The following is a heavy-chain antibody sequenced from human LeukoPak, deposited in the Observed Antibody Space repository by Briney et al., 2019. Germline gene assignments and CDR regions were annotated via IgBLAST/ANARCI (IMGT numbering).Heavy chain of an antibody. Sequence: PSETLSLTCTVSGGSISSYYWSWIRQPPGKGVEWSGYIYYSGSTNYNPSLKSRVTISVDTSKNQFSLKLSSVTAADTAVYYCARGVPEGLATTFDYWGQGTLVTVSS. J-gene: IGHJ4*02. V-gene: IGHV4-59*01. CDR2: IYYSGST. CDR1: GGSISSYY. CDR3: ARGVPEGLATTFDY. D-gene: IGHD5-24*01.